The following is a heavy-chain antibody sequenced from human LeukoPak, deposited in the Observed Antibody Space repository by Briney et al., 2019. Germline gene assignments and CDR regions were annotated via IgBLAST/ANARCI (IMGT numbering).Heavy chain of an antibody. CDR3: AKPEASGNFYYTLDY. CDR1: GFTFSSYA. V-gene: IGHV3-23*01. J-gene: IGHJ4*02. D-gene: IGHD1-26*01. Sequence: GGSLRLSCTASGFTFSSYAMTWVRQAPGKGLEWVSSIGGNSDFTYYTDSVKGRFTISRDNSRNTLYLQINSLRAEDTAIYYCAKPEASGNFYYTLDYWGQGTLVTVSS. CDR2: IGGNSDFT.